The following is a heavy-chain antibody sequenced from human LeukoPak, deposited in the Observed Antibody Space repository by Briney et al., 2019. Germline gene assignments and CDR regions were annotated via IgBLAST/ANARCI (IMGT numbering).Heavy chain of an antibody. CDR1: GGSISSGGYY. V-gene: IGHV4-31*03. J-gene: IGHJ4*02. CDR2: IYYSGST. D-gene: IGHD3-22*01. CDR3: AREDSSGYPDY. Sequence: SQTLSLTCTVSGGSISSGGYYWSWIRQHPGKGLEWIGYIYYSGSTNYNPSLKSRVTISVDTSKNQFSLKLSSVTAADTAVYYCAREDSSGYPDYWGQGTLVTVSS.